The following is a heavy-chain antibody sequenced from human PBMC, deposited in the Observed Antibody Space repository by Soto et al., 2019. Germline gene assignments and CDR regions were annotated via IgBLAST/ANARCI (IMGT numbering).Heavy chain of an antibody. D-gene: IGHD3-9*01. J-gene: IGHJ4*02. CDR1: GYTLTELS. CDR3: ATVVSTYDILTGYLDY. V-gene: IGHV1-24*01. CDR2: FDPEDGET. Sequence: ASVKVSCKVSGYTLTELSMHWVRQAPGKGLEWMGGFDPEDGETIYAQKFQGRVTMTEDTSTDTAYMELSSLRSEDTAVYYCATVVSTYDILTGYLDYWGQGTLVTVSS.